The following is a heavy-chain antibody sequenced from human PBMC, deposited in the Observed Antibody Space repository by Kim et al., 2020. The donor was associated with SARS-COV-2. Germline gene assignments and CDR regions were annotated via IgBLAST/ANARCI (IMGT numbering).Heavy chain of an antibody. D-gene: IGHD4-4*01. J-gene: IGHJ4*02. Sequence: AESVKSRFAISTDNSKNMMYLQMNSLRAEDTAVYYCTRDPDYSKGASFDYWGQGTLVTVSS. V-gene: IGHV3-74*01. CDR3: TRDPDYSKGASFDY.